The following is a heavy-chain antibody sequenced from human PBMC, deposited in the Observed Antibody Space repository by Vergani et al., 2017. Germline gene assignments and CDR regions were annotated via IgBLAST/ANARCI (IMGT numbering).Heavy chain of an antibody. CDR3: ASHYCSSTSCFHDAFDI. CDR1: GYSFTSYW. J-gene: IGHJ3*02. D-gene: IGHD2-2*01. Sequence: EVQLVQSGAEVKKPGESLKISCKGSGYSFTSYWIGWVRQMPGKGLEWMGIIYPGDSDTRYSPSFQGPVTISADKSISTAYLQWSSLKASDTAMYYCASHYCSSTSCFHDAFDIWGQGTMVTVSS. V-gene: IGHV5-51*01. CDR2: IYPGDSDT.